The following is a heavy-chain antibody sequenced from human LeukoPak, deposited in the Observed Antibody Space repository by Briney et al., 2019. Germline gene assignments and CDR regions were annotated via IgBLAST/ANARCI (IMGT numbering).Heavy chain of an antibody. J-gene: IGHJ4*02. CDR3: AKDRVFGVVTHLDY. CDR1: GFSFSSYA. CDR2: MSGSGGST. D-gene: IGHD3-3*01. Sequence: PGGSLRLSCAASGFSFSSYAMSWVRQAPGEGLEWVSAMSGSGGSTYYADSVKGRFTISRGNSNNTLYLQMNSLRAEDTAVYYCAKDRVFGVVTHLDYWGQGTLVTVSS. V-gene: IGHV3-23*01.